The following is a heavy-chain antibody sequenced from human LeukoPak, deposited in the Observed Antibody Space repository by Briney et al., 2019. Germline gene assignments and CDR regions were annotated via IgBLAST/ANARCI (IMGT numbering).Heavy chain of an antibody. CDR2: ISYTGST. D-gene: IGHD6-19*01. J-gene: IGHJ4*02. CDR3: ARAVTGTSPLGY. CDR1: GGSISSYY. V-gene: IGHV4-59*01. Sequence: KPSETLSLTCTVSGGSISSYYWSWIRQPPGKGLEWIGYISYTGSTNYNPSLQSRVTMSVDMSKNQLSLKLSSVTAADTAVYFCARAVTGTSPLGYWGQGALVTVSS.